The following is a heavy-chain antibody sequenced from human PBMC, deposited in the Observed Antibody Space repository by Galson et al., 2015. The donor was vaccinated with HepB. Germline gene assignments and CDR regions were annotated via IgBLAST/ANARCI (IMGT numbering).Heavy chain of an antibody. CDR2: ISSSSSYI. V-gene: IGHV3-21*01. CDR1: GFTFSSYS. Sequence: SLRLSCAASGFTFSSYSMNWVRQAPGKGLEWVSSISSSSSYIYYADSVKGRFTISRDNAKNSLYLQMNSLRAEDTAVYYCARAKPATTHQDYWGQGTLVTVSS. J-gene: IGHJ4*02. CDR3: ARAKPATTHQDY. D-gene: IGHD6-25*01.